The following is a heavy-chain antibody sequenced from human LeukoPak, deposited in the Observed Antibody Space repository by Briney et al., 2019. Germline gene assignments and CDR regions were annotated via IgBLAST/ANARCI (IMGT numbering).Heavy chain of an antibody. J-gene: IGHJ6*02. CDR1: GFTFSSYC. Sequence: TGGSLRLSCAASGFTFSSYCMNWARQAPGKGLEWVASINHNGNVNYYVDSLKGRFTISRDNAKTSLYMQMSNWRAEDTAVYFCARGGGLDVWGQGATVTVSS. D-gene: IGHD3-16*01. CDR2: INHNGNVN. CDR3: ARGGGLDV. V-gene: IGHV3-7*03.